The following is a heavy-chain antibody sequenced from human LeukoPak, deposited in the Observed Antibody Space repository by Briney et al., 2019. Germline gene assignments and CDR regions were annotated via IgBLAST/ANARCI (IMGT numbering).Heavy chain of an antibody. CDR1: GLTVSSSY. D-gene: IGHD3-10*01. V-gene: IGHV3-66*01. Sequence: GGSLRLSCAASGLTVSSSYMTWVRQDPGKGLEWVSVIYIGGSTYYADSVKGRFTLSRDNSKNTLFLQMNSLRVEDTAVYYCARGRDSGSYHLDYWGQGTRVTVSS. J-gene: IGHJ4*02. CDR3: ARGRDSGSYHLDY. CDR2: IYIGGST.